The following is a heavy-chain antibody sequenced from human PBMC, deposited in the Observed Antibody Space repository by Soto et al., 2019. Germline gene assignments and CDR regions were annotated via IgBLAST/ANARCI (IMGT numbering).Heavy chain of an antibody. CDR3: ATVEFSASYTADN. CDR1: GFTFTSSA. J-gene: IGHJ4*02. V-gene: IGHV1-58*01. D-gene: IGHD3-3*01. Sequence: EASVKVSCKASGFTFTSSAVQWVRQARGQPLEWIGWILVASGNTNYAQKFQERVIITRDMSTSTAYMELSSLRSDDTAVYYCATVEFSASYTADNWGQGTLVTVSS. CDR2: ILVASGNT.